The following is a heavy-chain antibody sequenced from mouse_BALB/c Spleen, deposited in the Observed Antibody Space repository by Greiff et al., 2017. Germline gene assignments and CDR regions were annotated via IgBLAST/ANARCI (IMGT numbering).Heavy chain of an antibody. V-gene: IGHV5-6-3*01. CDR1: GFTFSSYG. Sequence: EVQLVESGGGLVQPGGSLKLSCAASGFTFSSYGMSWVRQTPDKRLEWVATINSNGGSTYYTDSVKGRITISRDKAKNTLYLQMSSLKSEDTAMYYCAREQLLRSYYVDYWGQGTTLTVSS. CDR3: AREQLLRSYYVDY. J-gene: IGHJ2*01. D-gene: IGHD1-1*01. CDR2: INSNGGST.